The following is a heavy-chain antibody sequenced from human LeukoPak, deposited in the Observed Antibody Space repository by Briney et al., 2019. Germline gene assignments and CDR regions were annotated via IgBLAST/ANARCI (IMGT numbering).Heavy chain of an antibody. D-gene: IGHD6-19*01. V-gene: IGHV3-21*01. CDR3: ARGVAVAGSNFDS. CDR1: GFTFSSYS. CDR2: ISSSSSYI. Sequence: GGSLRLSCAASGFTFSSYSMNWVRQAPGKGLEWVSSISSSSSYIYYADSVKGRFTISRDNAKNSLYLQMNSLRAEDTAVYYCARGVAVAGSNFDSWGQGTLVTVSS. J-gene: IGHJ4*02.